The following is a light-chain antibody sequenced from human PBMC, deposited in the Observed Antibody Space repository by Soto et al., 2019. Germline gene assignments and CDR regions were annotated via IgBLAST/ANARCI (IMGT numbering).Light chain of an antibody. Sequence: QSVLTQPPSASGSPGQSVTISCTGTSSDVGGDNYVSWYQQHPGKAPKLMFYEVSKRPSGVPDRFSASKSGNTASLTVSGLQAEDEADYYCSAHAGSKNFVFGTGTKVTVL. J-gene: IGLJ1*01. V-gene: IGLV2-8*01. CDR3: SAHAGSKNFV. CDR2: EVS. CDR1: SSDVGGDNY.